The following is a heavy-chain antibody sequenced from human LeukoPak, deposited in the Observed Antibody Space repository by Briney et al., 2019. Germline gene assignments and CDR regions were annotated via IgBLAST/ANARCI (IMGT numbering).Heavy chain of an antibody. CDR3: ARDGGYCSSTNCHLDY. Sequence: GGSLRLSCAASGFTFSSYSMNWVRQAPGKGLEWVSYISSSSSTIYYADSVKGRFIISRDNAKKSLYLHMNSLRDEDTAVYYCARDGGYCSSTNCHLDYWGQGTLVTVSS. CDR2: ISSSSSTI. D-gene: IGHD2-2*01. CDR1: GFTFSSYS. J-gene: IGHJ4*02. V-gene: IGHV3-48*02.